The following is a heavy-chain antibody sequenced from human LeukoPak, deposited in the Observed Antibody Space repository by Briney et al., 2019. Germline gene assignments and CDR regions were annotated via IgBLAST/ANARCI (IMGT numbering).Heavy chain of an antibody. CDR1: GFTFSNYE. Sequence: PGGSLRLSCAASGFTFSNYEMHWVRQAPGKGLEWVSYISSSGSTIYYADSVKGRFTISRDNAKNSLYLQMNSLRAEDTAVYYCARGEYGSGSYHIDYWGQGTLVTVSS. D-gene: IGHD3-10*01. CDR3: ARGEYGSGSYHIDY. V-gene: IGHV3-48*03. CDR2: ISSSGSTI. J-gene: IGHJ4*02.